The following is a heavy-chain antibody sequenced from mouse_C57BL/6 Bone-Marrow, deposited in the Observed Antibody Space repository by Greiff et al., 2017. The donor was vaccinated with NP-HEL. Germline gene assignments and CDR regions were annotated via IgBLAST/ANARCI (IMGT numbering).Heavy chain of an antibody. D-gene: IGHD1-1*01. CDR3: TTDYYGSSYEDYAMDY. CDR1: GFNIKDDY. CDR2: IDPENGDT. V-gene: IGHV14-4*01. Sequence: DVQLQESGAELVRPGASVKLSCTASGFNIKDDYMHWVKQRPEQGLEWIGWIDPENGDTEYASKFQGKATITADTSSNTAYLQLSSLTSEDTAVYYCTTDYYGSSYEDYAMDYWGQGTSVTVSS. J-gene: IGHJ4*01.